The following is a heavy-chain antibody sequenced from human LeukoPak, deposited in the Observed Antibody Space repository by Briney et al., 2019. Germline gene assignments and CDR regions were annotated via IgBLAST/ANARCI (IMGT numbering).Heavy chain of an antibody. V-gene: IGHV1-18*01. CDR1: GYTFTSYG. Sequence: ASVKVSCKASGYTFTSYGISWVRQAPGQGLEWMGWISAYNGNTNYAQKLQGRVTMTTDTSTSTAYMELRSLRSDDTAVYYCARDVPGYCRSTSCYEKRYFDLWGRGTLVTVSS. J-gene: IGHJ2*01. D-gene: IGHD2-2*01. CDR3: ARDVPGYCRSTSCYEKRYFDL. CDR2: ISAYNGNT.